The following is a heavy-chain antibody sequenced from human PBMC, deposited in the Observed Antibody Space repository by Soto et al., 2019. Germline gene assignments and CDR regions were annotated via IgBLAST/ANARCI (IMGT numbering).Heavy chain of an antibody. CDR1: QITFSNYA. D-gene: IGHD4-17*01. V-gene: IGHV3-23*01. Sequence: GGSLRLSCAASQITFSNYAMSWVRQAPGKGLEWVSAISGSGDYTYYADSVKGRFTISRDNSKNTLYLQMNSLRAEDTAVYYCARAYGDHYYYYGMDVWGQGTTVTVSS. CDR3: ARAYGDHYYYYGMDV. J-gene: IGHJ6*02. CDR2: ISGSGDYT.